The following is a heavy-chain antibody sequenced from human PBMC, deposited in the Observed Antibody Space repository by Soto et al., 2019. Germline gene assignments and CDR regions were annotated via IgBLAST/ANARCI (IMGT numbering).Heavy chain of an antibody. CDR2: ISGSGGST. J-gene: IGHJ4*02. Sequence: PGGSLRLSCAAPGFTFSSYAMSWVRQAPGKGLEWVSAISGSGGSTYYADSVKGRFTISRDNSKNTLYLQMNGLRAEDTAVYYCAKDSSHYGDYEFPYFDYWGQGTLVTVSS. CDR3: AKDSSHYGDYEFPYFDY. V-gene: IGHV3-23*01. D-gene: IGHD4-17*01. CDR1: GFTFSSYA.